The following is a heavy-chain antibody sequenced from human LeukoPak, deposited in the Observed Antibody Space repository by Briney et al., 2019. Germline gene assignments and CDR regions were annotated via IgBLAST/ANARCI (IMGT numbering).Heavy chain of an antibody. D-gene: IGHD5-24*01. CDR2: IKPDGSEK. J-gene: IGHJ4*02. Sequence: GGSLRLSCAASGFPFSSYWMSWVRQAPGKRLEGVANIKPDGSEKSYVDSVKGRFTISRDNAKNSLYLQMNSLRAEDTAVYYCARGQMAGYWGQGTLVTVSS. V-gene: IGHV3-7*05. CDR3: ARGQMAGY. CDR1: GFPFSSYW.